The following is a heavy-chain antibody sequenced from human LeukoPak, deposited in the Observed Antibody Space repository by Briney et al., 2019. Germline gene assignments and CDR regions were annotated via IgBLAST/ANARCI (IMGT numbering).Heavy chain of an antibody. CDR3: ARDQGGWYGLYY. CDR2: INWNGGST. V-gene: IGHV3-20*04. CDR1: GFTFDDYG. J-gene: IGHJ4*02. D-gene: IGHD6-19*01. Sequence: GGSLRLSCAASGFTFDDYGMGWVRPAPGKVLEWVGGINWNGGSTDYADTVKGRFTISRDNAKNSLYLQMNSLRAEDTALYYCARDQGGWYGLYYWGQGTLVTVSS.